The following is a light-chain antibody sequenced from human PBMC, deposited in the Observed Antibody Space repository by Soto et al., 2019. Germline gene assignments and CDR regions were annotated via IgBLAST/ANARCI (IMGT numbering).Light chain of an antibody. J-gene: IGLJ2*01. V-gene: IGLV2-14*01. CDR1: SSDVGAYNY. Sequence: QSALTQPASVSGSPGQSITISCTGTSSDVGAYNYVSWYQQHPGKAPKLMIYQVSNRPSGVSDRFSGSKSGNTASLTISGLQAEDEDDYYCSSYTSSTTVVFGGGTKLTVL. CDR3: SSYTSSTTVV. CDR2: QVS.